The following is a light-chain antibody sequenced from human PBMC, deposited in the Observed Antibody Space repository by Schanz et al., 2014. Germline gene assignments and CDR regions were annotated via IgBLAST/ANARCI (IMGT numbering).Light chain of an antibody. Sequence: EIVLTQFPATLSVSPGDRATLSCRASQSVSSKLAWFQQKPGQAPRLLIYGASTRATGIPARFGGSGSGTEFTLTISSLQSEDFAAYYCQQYDNWPRTFGGGTKV. CDR3: QQYDNWPRT. J-gene: IGKJ4*01. CDR1: QSVSSK. CDR2: GAS. V-gene: IGKV3D-15*01.